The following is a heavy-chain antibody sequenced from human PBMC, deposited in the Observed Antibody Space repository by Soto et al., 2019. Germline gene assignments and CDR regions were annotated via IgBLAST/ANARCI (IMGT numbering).Heavy chain of an antibody. CDR2: ISYDGSNK. Sequence: GGSLRLSCAASGFTFSSYAMHWVRQAPGKGLEWVAVISYDGSNKYYADSVKGRFTISRDNSKNTLYLQMNSLRAEDTAVYYCAREREMATIDYWGQGTLVTVSS. CDR3: AREREMATIDY. J-gene: IGHJ4*02. D-gene: IGHD5-12*01. V-gene: IGHV3-30-3*01. CDR1: GFTFSSYA.